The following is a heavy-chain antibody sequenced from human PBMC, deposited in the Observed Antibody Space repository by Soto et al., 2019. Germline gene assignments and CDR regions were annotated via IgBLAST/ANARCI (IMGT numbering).Heavy chain of an antibody. CDR1: GGSISSYY. D-gene: IGHD3-22*01. J-gene: IGHJ5*02. CDR2: IYYSGST. Sequence: SETLSLTCTVSGGSISSYYWSWIRQPPGKGLEWIGYIYYSGSTNYNPSLKSRVTISVDTSKNQFSLKLSSVTAADTAVYYCARVPGYYDSSGYYNWFDPWGQGTLVTVSS. V-gene: IGHV4-59*01. CDR3: ARVPGYYDSSGYYNWFDP.